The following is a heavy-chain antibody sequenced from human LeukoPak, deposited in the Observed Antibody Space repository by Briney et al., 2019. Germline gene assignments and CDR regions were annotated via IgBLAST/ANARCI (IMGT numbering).Heavy chain of an antibody. CDR1: GFTFTSYA. CDR2: ISGSGGRT. Sequence: PGGSLRLSCAASGFTFTSYAMSWVRQAPGKGLEWVSNISGSGGRTFYADSVKGRFTISRDSSKNTLYLQMNSLGAEDTATYYCAKDQTPWGGYYDNTAPSHWGQGTLVTVSS. V-gene: IGHV3-23*01. D-gene: IGHD3-22*01. CDR3: AKDQTPWGGYYDNTAPSH. J-gene: IGHJ1*01.